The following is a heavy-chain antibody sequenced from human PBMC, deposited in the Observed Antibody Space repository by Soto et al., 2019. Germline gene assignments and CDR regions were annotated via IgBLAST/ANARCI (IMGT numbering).Heavy chain of an antibody. CDR1: GSIFIGYG. V-gene: IGHV3-33*06. J-gene: IGHJ4*02. Sequence: GGSLRLSCVVPGSIFIGYGMHWVRQAPGKGLEWVAVIWHDGSEIYYADSVKGRFTISRDNSKNTLYLQMNSLRAEDTAVYYCAKDNPRGDYHFDYWGQGTLVTVSS. CDR2: IWHDGSEI. CDR3: AKDNPRGDYHFDY. D-gene: IGHD4-17*01.